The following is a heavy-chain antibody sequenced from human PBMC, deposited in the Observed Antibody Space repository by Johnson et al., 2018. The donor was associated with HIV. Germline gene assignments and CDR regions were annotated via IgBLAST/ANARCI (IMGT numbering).Heavy chain of an antibody. Sequence: VQLVESGGGVVQPGGSLRLYCAASGFTFSSYDMHWVRQATGKGLEWVSAIGTAGDTYYPGSVKGRFTISRENAKNSLYLQMGSLRAEDMAVYYCARGTVCGGDCYSRAFDIWGQGTMVTVSS. CDR3: ARGTVCGGDCYSRAFDI. D-gene: IGHD2-21*02. CDR1: GFTFSSYD. CDR2: IGTAGDT. J-gene: IGHJ3*02. V-gene: IGHV3-13*01.